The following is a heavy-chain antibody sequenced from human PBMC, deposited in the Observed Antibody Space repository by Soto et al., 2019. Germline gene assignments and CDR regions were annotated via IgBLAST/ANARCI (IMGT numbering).Heavy chain of an antibody. CDR3: ARDDAAAAGIYYYYGMDV. CDR1: GFTFSSYA. J-gene: IGHJ6*02. V-gene: IGHV3-30-3*01. CDR2: ISYDGSNK. D-gene: IGHD6-13*01. Sequence: PGGSLRLSCAASGFTFSSYAMHWVRQAPGKGLEWVAVISYDGSNKYYADSVKGRFTISRDNSKNTLYLQMNSLRAEDTAVYYCARDDAAAAGIYYYYGMDVWGQGTTVTVSS.